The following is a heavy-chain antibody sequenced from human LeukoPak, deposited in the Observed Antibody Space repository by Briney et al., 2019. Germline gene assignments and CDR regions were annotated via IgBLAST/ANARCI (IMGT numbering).Heavy chain of an antibody. V-gene: IGHV3-21*01. D-gene: IGHD1-26*01. CDR2: ISSSSSYI. J-gene: IGHJ3*02. CDR3: ARVGSWDAFDI. Sequence: GGSLRLSCAASGFTFSSYSMNWVRQAPGKGLEWVSSISSSSSYIYYADSVKGRFTISRDNAKNSLYLQMNSLRAEDMAVYYCARVGSWDAFDIWGQGTMVTVSS. CDR1: GFTFSSYS.